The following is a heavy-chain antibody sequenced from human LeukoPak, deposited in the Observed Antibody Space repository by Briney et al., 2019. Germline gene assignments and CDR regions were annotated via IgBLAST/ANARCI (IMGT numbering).Heavy chain of an antibody. J-gene: IGHJ4*02. CDR2: MNPNSGNT. CDR1: GYTFTSYD. Sequence: ASVKVSCKASGYTFTSYDINWVRQATGQGLEWMGWMNPNSGNTGYAQKFQGRVTMTRNTSISTAYMELSSLRSEDMAVYYCARVSPLGQYYFDYWGQGTLVTVSS. CDR3: ARVSPLGQYYFDY. V-gene: IGHV1-8*01.